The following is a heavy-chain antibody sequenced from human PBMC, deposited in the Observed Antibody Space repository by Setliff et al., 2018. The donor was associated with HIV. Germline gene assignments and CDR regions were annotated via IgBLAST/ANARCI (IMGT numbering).Heavy chain of an antibody. V-gene: IGHV4-39*01. J-gene: IGHJ4*02. CDR3: ARQKKSSSWSPNDY. Sequence: SETLSLTCSVSGASISSGGYFWTWIRQPPGKGLEWVGFIYHSGSTYYNPSLKSRVTVSVDTSKNQFSLKVKSVTAADTAVYYCARQKKSSSWSPNDYWGQGTLVTVSS. CDR2: IYHSGST. CDR1: GASISSGGYF. D-gene: IGHD2-2*01.